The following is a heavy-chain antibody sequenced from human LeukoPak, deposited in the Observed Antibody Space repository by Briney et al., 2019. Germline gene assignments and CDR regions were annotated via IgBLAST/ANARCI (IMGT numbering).Heavy chain of an antibody. CDR3: ARIRCGHSGSVCYNH. Sequence: RPSETLSLTCGVFGVSINDYYWSWIRQSPGKGLEWIGEKSHTEGTRYNPSLESRVTMSVGTSENQLSLKLIFVTAADTAVYYCARIRCGHSGSVCYNHWGLGTLVTVSS. CDR1: GVSINDYY. D-gene: IGHD3-9*01. V-gene: IGHV4-34*01. CDR2: KSHTEGT. J-gene: IGHJ4*03.